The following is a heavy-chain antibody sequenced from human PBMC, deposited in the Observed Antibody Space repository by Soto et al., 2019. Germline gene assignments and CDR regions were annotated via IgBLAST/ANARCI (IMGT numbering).Heavy chain of an antibody. V-gene: IGHV4-4*02. CDR2: IFHSGST. CDR3: AHRPIVGAAI. D-gene: IGHD1-26*01. Sequence: QVQLQESGPGLVKPSGTLSLTCAVFGGSISNSNWWTWVRQPPGKGLDWIGEIFHSGSTSYNSSLMGRVTISVDKANNQFSLKLSSVTAADTAVYYCAHRPIVGAAIWGQGTLVTVSS. CDR1: GGSISNSNW. J-gene: IGHJ4*02.